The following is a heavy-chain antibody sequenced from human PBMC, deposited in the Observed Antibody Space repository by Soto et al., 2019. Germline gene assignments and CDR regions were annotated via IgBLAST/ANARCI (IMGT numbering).Heavy chain of an antibody. J-gene: IGHJ4*02. D-gene: IGHD3-10*01. CDR3: ARDPEPDSGGYFDY. V-gene: IGHV3-30-3*01. CDR1: GFTFSTYV. CDR2: ISSDGNNK. Sequence: GGSLRLSCAASGFTFSTYVMHWVRQAPGKGLEWVAHISSDGNNKYYADSVKGRFTISRDNFKNSLYLQMSSLRADDTALYYCARDPEPDSGGYFDYWGQGTLITVSS.